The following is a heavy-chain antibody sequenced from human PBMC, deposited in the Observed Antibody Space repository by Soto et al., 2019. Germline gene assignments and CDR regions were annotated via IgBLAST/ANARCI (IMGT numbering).Heavy chain of an antibody. CDR1: GFTFSSYW. D-gene: IGHD3-16*01. Sequence: GGSLRLSCAASGFTFSSYWMSWVRQAPGKGLEWVANIKQDGSEKYYADSVKGRFTISRDNAKNSLYLQMNSLRPEDTALYYCAKARLWGGDGYNSYYYNAMNVWGQGTTVTVSS. J-gene: IGHJ6*02. CDR3: AKARLWGGDGYNSYYYNAMNV. V-gene: IGHV3-7*03. CDR2: IKQDGSEK.